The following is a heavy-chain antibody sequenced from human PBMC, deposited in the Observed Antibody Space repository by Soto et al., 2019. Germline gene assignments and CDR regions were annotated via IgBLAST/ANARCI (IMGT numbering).Heavy chain of an antibody. J-gene: IGHJ6*02. CDR1: GYTFTSYY. Sequence: ASVKVSCKASGYTFTSYYMHWVRQAPGQGLEWMGIINPSGGSTSYAQKFQGRVTMTRDTSTSTVYMELSSLRSEDTAVYYCARDSNSRLLWFGELYYYGMDVWGQGTTVTVSS. CDR3: ARDSNSRLLWFGELYYYGMDV. V-gene: IGHV1-46*01. CDR2: INPSGGST. D-gene: IGHD3-10*01.